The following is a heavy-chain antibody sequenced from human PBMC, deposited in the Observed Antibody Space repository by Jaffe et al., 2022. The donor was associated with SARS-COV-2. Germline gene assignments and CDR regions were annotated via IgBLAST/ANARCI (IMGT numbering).Heavy chain of an antibody. D-gene: IGHD4-17*01. J-gene: IGHJ5*02. CDR2: IYYTGRT. CDR1: GGSIRSGSDH. CDR3: AKMRGDYENWFDP. Sequence: QVQLQESGPGLVKPSETLSLTCTVSGGSIRSGSDHWGWIRQPPGKGLEWIGSIYYTGRTYYNPSLQSRATISVDTSKNHFSLRLTSVTASDTSIYYCAKMRGDYENWFDPWGQGTLVTVSS. V-gene: IGHV4-39*02.